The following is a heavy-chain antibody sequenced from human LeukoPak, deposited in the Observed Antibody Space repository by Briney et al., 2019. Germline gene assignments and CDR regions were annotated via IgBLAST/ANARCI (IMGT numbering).Heavy chain of an antibody. Sequence: SETLSLTCAVSGGSISSSAWWSWVRQPPGKGLEWIGEVYHSGSTNYNSFLKSRVTISVDKSKNQFSLKLTSATAADTAVHYCARDLGSSWFEPLDYWGQGILVIVPS. CDR2: VYHSGST. V-gene: IGHV4-4*02. D-gene: IGHD6-13*01. CDR3: ARDLGSSWFEPLDY. J-gene: IGHJ4*02. CDR1: GGSISSSAW.